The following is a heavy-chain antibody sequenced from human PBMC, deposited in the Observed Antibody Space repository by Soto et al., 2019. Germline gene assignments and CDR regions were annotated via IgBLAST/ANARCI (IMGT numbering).Heavy chain of an antibody. CDR2: ISGSGGIT. Sequence: GGSVRVSCAASGLTFSSNAMSWVRQAPGKVLEWVSAISGSGGITYYADSVKGRFTISRDNSKNTLYRQMNSLRAEDTAVYYFAKPWSPGYSSGWYDYWGQGTLVTVSS. CDR3: AKPWSPGYSSGWYDY. V-gene: IGHV3-23*01. J-gene: IGHJ4*02. D-gene: IGHD6-19*01. CDR1: GLTFSSNA.